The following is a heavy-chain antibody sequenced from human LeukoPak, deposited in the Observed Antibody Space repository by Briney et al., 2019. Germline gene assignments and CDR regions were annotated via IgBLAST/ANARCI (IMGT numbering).Heavy chain of an antibody. CDR3: ARPGIAVAGEFFDY. CDR1: GFTFSSYS. J-gene: IGHJ4*02. V-gene: IGHV3-21*01. D-gene: IGHD6-19*01. Sequence: PGGSLRLSCAASGFTFSSYSMNWVRHAPGKGLEWVSFIRSSSSYIYYARSVKGRFTIPRDNAKNSLYLQMNSLRAEDTPVYYCARPGIAVAGEFFDYWGQGTLLTVSS. CDR2: IRSSSSYI.